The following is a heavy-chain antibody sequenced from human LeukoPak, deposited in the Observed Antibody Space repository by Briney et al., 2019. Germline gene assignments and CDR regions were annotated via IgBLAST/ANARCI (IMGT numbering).Heavy chain of an antibody. V-gene: IGHV4-4*07. CDR2: IYISGTP. Sequence: SDTLSLTCSVSGDSISTYYWTWIRQPAGKGLDWIGRIYISGTPNYNPSLRGRVTMSIDTPMNQFSLKLTPVTAADTAVYYCAREKMTPITTIDYWGQGTLVTVSS. J-gene: IGHJ4*02. CDR3: AREKMTPITTIDY. CDR1: GDSISTYY. D-gene: IGHD4-11*01.